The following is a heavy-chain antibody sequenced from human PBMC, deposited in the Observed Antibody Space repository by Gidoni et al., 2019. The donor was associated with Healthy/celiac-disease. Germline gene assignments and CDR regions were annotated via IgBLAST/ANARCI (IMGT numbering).Heavy chain of an antibody. CDR2: IKSKTDGGTT. Sequence: EVQLVESGGGLVKPGGSLRLSCAASGFTFSNAGLSWVRQAPGKGLEWVGRIKSKTDGGTTDYAAPVKGRFTISRDDSKNTLYLQMNSLKTEDTAVYYCTTDPLVKSYDILTGYLGYYYMDVWGKGTTVTVSS. D-gene: IGHD3-9*01. CDR1: GFTFSNAG. V-gene: IGHV3-15*01. J-gene: IGHJ6*03. CDR3: TTDPLVKSYDILTGYLGYYYMDV.